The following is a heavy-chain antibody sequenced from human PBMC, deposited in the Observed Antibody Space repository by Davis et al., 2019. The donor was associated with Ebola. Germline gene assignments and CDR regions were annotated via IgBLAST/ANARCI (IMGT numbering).Heavy chain of an antibody. CDR3: ARTGYSSSWYGGGWFDP. J-gene: IGHJ5*02. V-gene: IGHV4-59*08. CDR1: GGSISSYY. Sequence: SETLSLTCTVSGGSISSYYWSWIRQPPGKGLEWIGYTYYSGSTNYNPSLKSRVTISVDTSKNQFSLKLSSVTAADTAVYYCARTGYSSSWYGGGWFDPWGQGILVTVSS. D-gene: IGHD6-13*01. CDR2: TYYSGST.